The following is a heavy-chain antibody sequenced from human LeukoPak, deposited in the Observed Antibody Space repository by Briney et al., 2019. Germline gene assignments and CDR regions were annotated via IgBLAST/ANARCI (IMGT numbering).Heavy chain of an antibody. CDR2: INIDEART. CDR3: ARDLGYCSGGSCSNWFDP. D-gene: IGHD2-15*01. J-gene: IGHJ5*02. V-gene: IGHV3-74*01. CDR1: GFSFRSYW. Sequence: GGSLRLSCAASGFSFRSYWMHWVRQAPGKGLVWVSQINIDEARTSYADSVKGRFTISRDNSRNTLYLQMNSLRAEDTAVYYCARDLGYCSGGSCSNWFDPWGQGTLVTVSS.